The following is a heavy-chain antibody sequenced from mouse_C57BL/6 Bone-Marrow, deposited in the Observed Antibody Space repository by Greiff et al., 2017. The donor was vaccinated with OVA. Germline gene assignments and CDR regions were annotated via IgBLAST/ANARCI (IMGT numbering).Heavy chain of an antibody. J-gene: IGHJ2*01. CDR1: GFTFTDYY. CDR3: VKEGNDYENY. V-gene: IGHV7-4*01. CDR2: IRNKANGYTT. Sequence: EVNLVESGGGLVQPGASLRLSCAASGFTFTDYYMSWVRQPPGKAPEWLALIRNKANGYTTEYIASVKGRFTISRDNSKNILYLQMNTLRAEDSATYYCVKEGNDYENYWGQGTTLTVSS. D-gene: IGHD2-4*01.